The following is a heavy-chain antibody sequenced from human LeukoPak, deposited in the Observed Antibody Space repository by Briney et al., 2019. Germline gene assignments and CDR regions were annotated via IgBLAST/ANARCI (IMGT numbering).Heavy chain of an antibody. J-gene: IGHJ4*02. CDR3: AKTPGITGTTLKTHFDY. V-gene: IGHV3-23*01. Sequence: GGSLRLSCAASGFTFSSYAMSWVRQAPGKGLGWVSAISGGGGSTYYADSVKGRFTISRDNSKNTLYLQMNSLRAEDTAVYYCAKTPGITGTTLKTHFDYWGQGTLVTVSS. CDR1: GFTFSSYA. CDR2: ISGGGGST. D-gene: IGHD1-20*01.